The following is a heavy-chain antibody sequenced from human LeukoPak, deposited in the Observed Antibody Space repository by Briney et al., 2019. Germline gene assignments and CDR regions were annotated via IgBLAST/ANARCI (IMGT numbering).Heavy chain of an antibody. CDR1: GGSISSSSYY. J-gene: IGHJ5*02. Sequence: SETLSLTCTVSGGSISSSSYYWGWIRQPPGKGLEGIGSIYYSGSTYYNPSLKSRVTISVDTSKNQFSLKLSSVTAADTAVYYCARHSFGVVISVMILDWFDPWGQGTLVTVSS. D-gene: IGHD3-3*01. V-gene: IGHV4-39*01. CDR3: ARHSFGVVISVMILDWFDP. CDR2: IYYSGST.